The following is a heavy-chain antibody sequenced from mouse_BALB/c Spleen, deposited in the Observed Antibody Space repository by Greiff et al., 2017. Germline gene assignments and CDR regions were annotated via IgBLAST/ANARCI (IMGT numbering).Heavy chain of an antibody. CDR2: IWAGGST. D-gene: IGHD1-1*01. V-gene: IGHV2-9*02. CDR3: ARDGYGSPHWYFDV. J-gene: IGHJ1*01. CDR1: GFSLTSYG. Sequence: QVQLKESGPGLVAPSQSLSITCTVSGFSLTSYGVHWVRQPPGKGLEWLGVIWAGGSTNYNSALMSRLSISKDNSKSQVFLKMNSLQTDDTAMYYCARDGYGSPHWYFDVWGAGTTVTVSS.